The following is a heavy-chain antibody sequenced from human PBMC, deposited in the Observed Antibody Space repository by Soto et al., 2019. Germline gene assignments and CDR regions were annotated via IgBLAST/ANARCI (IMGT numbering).Heavy chain of an antibody. V-gene: IGHV4-59*01. J-gene: IGHJ6*02. Sequence: SETLSLTCTVSGGSISSYYWSWIRQPPGKGLEWIGYIYYSGSTNYNPSLKSRVSISVDTSKNQFSLKLSSVTAADTAVYYCAREDTAMGGVYGMDVWGQGTTVTVSS. D-gene: IGHD5-18*01. CDR1: GGSISSYY. CDR3: AREDTAMGGVYGMDV. CDR2: IYYSGST.